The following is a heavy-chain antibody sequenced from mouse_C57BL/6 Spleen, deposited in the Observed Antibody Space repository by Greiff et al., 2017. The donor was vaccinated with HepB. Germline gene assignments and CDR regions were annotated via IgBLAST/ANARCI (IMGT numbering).Heavy chain of an antibody. V-gene: IGHV6-6*01. Sequence: EVNLVESGGGLVQPGGSMKLSCAASGFTFSDAWMDWVRQSPEKGLEWVAEIRNKANNHATYYAESVKGRFTISRDDSKSSVYLQMNSLRAEDTGIYYCTRGGYHPYYFDYWGQGTTLTVSS. J-gene: IGHJ2*01. CDR1: GFTFSDAW. D-gene: IGHD2-2*01. CDR3: TRGGYHPYYFDY. CDR2: IRNKANNHAT.